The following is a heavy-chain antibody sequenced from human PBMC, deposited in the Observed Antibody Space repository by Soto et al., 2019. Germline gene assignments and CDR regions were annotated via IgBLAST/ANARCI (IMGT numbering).Heavy chain of an antibody. V-gene: IGHV1-2*04. Sequence: ASVKVSCKASGYTFTGYYMHWVRQAPGQGLEWMGWINPNSGGTNYAQKFQGWVTMTRDTSISTAHMELSRLRSDDTAVYYCAGNFGVVTVYYGMGVWGQGTTVTVS. J-gene: IGHJ6*02. CDR2: INPNSGGT. D-gene: IGHD3-3*01. CDR1: GYTFTGYY. CDR3: AGNFGVVTVYYGMGV.